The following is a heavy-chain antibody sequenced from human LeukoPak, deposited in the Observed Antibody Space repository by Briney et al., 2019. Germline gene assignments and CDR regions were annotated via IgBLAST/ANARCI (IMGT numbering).Heavy chain of an antibody. D-gene: IGHD5-12*01. CDR3: ARLGYDSFRAYGMDV. Sequence: SETLSLTCTVSGGSISSYYWSWIRQPPGKGLEWIGYIYYSGSTNYNPSLKSRVTISVDTSKNQFSLKLSSVTAADTAVYYCARLGYDSFRAYGMDVWGQGTTVTVSS. CDR1: GGSISSYY. V-gene: IGHV4-59*12. CDR2: IYYSGST. J-gene: IGHJ6*02.